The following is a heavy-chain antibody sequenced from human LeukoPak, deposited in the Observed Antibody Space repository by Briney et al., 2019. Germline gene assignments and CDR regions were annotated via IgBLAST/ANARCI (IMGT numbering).Heavy chain of an antibody. V-gene: IGHV1-46*01. J-gene: IGHJ2*01. CDR1: GYTFTSYY. CDR3: AREGESVARRFDL. D-gene: IGHD2-15*01. Sequence: VASVKVSCKASGYTFTSYYMHWVRQAPGQGLEWMGIINPSGGSTSYAQKFQGRVTMTRDTSTSTVYMELSGLRSEDTAVYYCAREGESVARRFDLWGRGTLVTVSS. CDR2: INPSGGST.